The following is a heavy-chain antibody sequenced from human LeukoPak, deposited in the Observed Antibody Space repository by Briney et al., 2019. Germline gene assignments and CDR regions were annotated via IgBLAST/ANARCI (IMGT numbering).Heavy chain of an antibody. J-gene: IGHJ4*02. CDR1: GFTFTNYL. CDR3: VREESGGYFDY. V-gene: IGHV1-46*01. D-gene: IGHD2-8*02. CDR2: IAPSVDTT. Sequence: ASVKIARKSFGFTFTNYLLHWVRQAPGQGLEWVGRIAPSVDTTNYAQKFRGRVTMTRDTSTSTVYMELSSLRSDDTAIYYCVREESGGYFDYWGQGTLVTVSS.